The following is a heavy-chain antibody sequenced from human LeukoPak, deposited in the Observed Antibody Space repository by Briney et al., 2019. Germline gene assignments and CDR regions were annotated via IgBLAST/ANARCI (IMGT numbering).Heavy chain of an antibody. D-gene: IGHD1-26*01. V-gene: IGHV4-59*01. J-gene: IGHJ3*02. CDR2: IYNSGRT. Sequence: SETLSLTCSVSGSSFSNYYWSWIRQPPGKGLEWIGYIYNSGRTNYNPSLKSRVTISVDASKKKFSLKLSSVTAADTAVYYCAGIVGPRHDAFDIWGQGTMVIVSS. CDR1: GSSFSNYY. CDR3: AGIVGPRHDAFDI.